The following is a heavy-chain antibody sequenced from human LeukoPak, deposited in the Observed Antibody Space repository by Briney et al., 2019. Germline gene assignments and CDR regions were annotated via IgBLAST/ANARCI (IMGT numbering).Heavy chain of an antibody. Sequence: GGSLRLSCAASGFTFSSYEMNWVRQAPGKGLEWVSYISSSGSSIYYADSVKGRFTISRDNAKNSLYLQMDSLRADDTAVYYCARHQPKGAVAGIGYWGQGTLVTVSS. D-gene: IGHD6-19*01. CDR1: GFTFSSYE. J-gene: IGHJ4*02. CDR2: ISSSGSSI. CDR3: ARHQPKGAVAGIGY. V-gene: IGHV3-48*03.